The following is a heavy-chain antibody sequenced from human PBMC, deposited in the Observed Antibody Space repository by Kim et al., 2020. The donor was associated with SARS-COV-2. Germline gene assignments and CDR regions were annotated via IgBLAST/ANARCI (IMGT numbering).Heavy chain of an antibody. J-gene: IGHJ5*02. Sequence: GGSLRLSCAASGFTVSSNYMSWVRQAPGKGLEWVSVIYSGGSTYYADSVKGRFTISRDNSKNTLYLQMNSLRAEDTAVYYCARAQGGYYDSSGYYSANWFDPWGQGTLVTVSS. CDR1: GFTVSSNY. D-gene: IGHD3-22*01. CDR3: ARAQGGYYDSSGYYSANWFDP. V-gene: IGHV3-53*01. CDR2: IYSGGST.